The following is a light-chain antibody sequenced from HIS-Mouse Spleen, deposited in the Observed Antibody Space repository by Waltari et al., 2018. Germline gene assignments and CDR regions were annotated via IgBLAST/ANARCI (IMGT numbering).Light chain of an antibody. V-gene: IGLV2-8*01. CDR1: SSDVGGYTY. CDR3: SSYAGSNNWV. Sequence: QSALTQPPSASGSPGQSVTISCTGTSSDVGGYTYSYWYQQHPGKAPKLMIYEVSKRPSGVPDRFSGSKSGNTASLTVSGLQAEDEADYYCSSYAGSNNWVFGGGTKLTVL. CDR2: EVS. J-gene: IGLJ2*01.